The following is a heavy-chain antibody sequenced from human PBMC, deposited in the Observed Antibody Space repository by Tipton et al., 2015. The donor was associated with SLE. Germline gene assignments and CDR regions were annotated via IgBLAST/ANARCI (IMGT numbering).Heavy chain of an antibody. V-gene: IGHV1-69*09. J-gene: IGHJ4*02. CDR3: ARDLKQQMVTGQDY. CDR1: GGTSNKYA. D-gene: IGHD6-13*01. CDR2: FIPILSFS. Sequence: QLVQSGAEVKKPGSSVKVSCKASGGTSNKYAISWVRQAPGQGLEWMGGFIPILSFSKYAQKFQGRITIDADKSTSTVHMELRSLTSEDTAIYYCARDLKQQMVTGQDYWGQGTLVTVSS.